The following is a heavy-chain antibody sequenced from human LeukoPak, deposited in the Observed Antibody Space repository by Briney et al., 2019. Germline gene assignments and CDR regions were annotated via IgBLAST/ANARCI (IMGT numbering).Heavy chain of an antibody. V-gene: IGHV3-48*01. J-gene: IGHJ4*02. CDR2: ISSSSSTI. D-gene: IGHD3-3*01. Sequence: TGGSLRLSCAASGFTFSSYSMNWVRQAPGKGLEWVSYISSSSSTIYYADSVKGRFTISRDNAKNSLYLQMNSLRAEDTAVYYCARDGRFLEWLLSSSYFDYWGQGTLVTVSP. CDR1: GFTFSSYS. CDR3: ARDGRFLEWLLSSSYFDY.